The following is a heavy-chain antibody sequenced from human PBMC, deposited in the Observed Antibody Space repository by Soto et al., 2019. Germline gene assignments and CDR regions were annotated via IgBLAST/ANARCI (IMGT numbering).Heavy chain of an antibody. J-gene: IGHJ5*02. D-gene: IGHD2-2*01. CDR3: ARGHAAAQYNWFDP. Sequence: ASVKVSCTASGGSFSSYAISWVRQAPGQGLEWMGGIIPIFGTANYAQKFQGRVTITAGESTSTAYMELSSLRSEDTAVYYCARGHAAAQYNWFDPWGQGTLVTVSS. V-gene: IGHV1-69*13. CDR1: GGSFSSYA. CDR2: IIPIFGTA.